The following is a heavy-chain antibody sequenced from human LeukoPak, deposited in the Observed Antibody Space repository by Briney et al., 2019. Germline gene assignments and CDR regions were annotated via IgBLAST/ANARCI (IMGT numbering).Heavy chain of an antibody. D-gene: IGHD3-22*01. CDR1: GGTFSSYA. V-gene: IGHV1-69*04. CDR3: ASHTPYYDSSGYYFDY. J-gene: IGHJ4*02. CDR2: IIPILGIA. Sequence: SVKVSCKASGGTFSSYAISWVRQAPGQGLEWMGRIIPILGIANYAQKFQGRVTITADKSTSTAYMELSSLRSEDTAVYYCASHTPYYDSSGYYFDYWGQGTLVTVSS.